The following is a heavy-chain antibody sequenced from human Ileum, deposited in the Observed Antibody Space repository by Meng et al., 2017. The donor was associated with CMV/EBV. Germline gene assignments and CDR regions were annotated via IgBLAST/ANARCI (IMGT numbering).Heavy chain of an antibody. Sequence: QVHLQEAGPGLVKPSATLSLTCAVPGGSISTYYWTWVRQPAGKGLEWIGRINAGGSTNDNPSLKSRVTMSVDTSKNQFSLKVTSVTAADTVVYYCAREENTVNQFEYWGQGTLVTVSS. CDR2: INAGGST. CDR3: AREENTVNQFEY. D-gene: IGHD4-17*01. J-gene: IGHJ4*02. CDR1: GGSISTYY. V-gene: IGHV4-4*07.